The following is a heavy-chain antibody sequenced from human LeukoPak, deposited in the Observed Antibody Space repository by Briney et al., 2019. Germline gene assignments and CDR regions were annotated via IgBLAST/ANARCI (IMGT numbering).Heavy chain of an antibody. Sequence: PGGSLRLSCAASGFIFDDYAMHWVRQAPGKGLEWVSGISWDSDSIDYADSVKSRFTISRDNAKNSLYLQMNSLRAEDMALYYCAKGGGGRLIYYYYMDVWGKGTTVTVSS. CDR3: AKGGGGRLIYYYYMDV. J-gene: IGHJ6*03. CDR2: ISWDSDSI. V-gene: IGHV3-9*03. CDR1: GFIFDDYA. D-gene: IGHD3-16*01.